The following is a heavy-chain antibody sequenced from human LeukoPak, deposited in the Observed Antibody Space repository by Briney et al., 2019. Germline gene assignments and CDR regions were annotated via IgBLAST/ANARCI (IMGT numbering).Heavy chain of an antibody. CDR1: GFSFSSHA. D-gene: IGHD2-2*01. V-gene: IGHV3-72*01. CDR3: ARGGAYQLPHE. J-gene: IGHJ4*02. CDR2: TRNKANSYTT. Sequence: PGGSLRLSCAASGFSFSSHAMCWVRQAPGKGLEWVGRTRNKANSYTTEYAASVKGRFTISRDDSKNSLYLQMNSLKTEDTAVYYCARGGAYQLPHEWGQGTLVTVSS.